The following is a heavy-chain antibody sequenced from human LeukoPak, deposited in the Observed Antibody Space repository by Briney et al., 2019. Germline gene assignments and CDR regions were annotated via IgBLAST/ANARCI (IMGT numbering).Heavy chain of an antibody. J-gene: IGHJ4*02. D-gene: IGHD1-26*01. V-gene: IGHV3-15*01. CDR2: IKAKPHGGTT. Sequence: PGGSLRLSCAASGFTFSSDAMSWVRQAPGKGLEWVGRIKAKPHGGTTDYAAPVKGRFTISRDDSKNTLYLQMNSLKTEDTAVYYCTTDGVGIEGATFDYWGQGILVTVSS. CDR3: TTDGVGIEGATFDY. CDR1: GFTFSSDA.